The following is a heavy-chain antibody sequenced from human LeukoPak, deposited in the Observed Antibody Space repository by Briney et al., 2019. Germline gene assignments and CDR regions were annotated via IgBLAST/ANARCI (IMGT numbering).Heavy chain of an antibody. V-gene: IGHV3-9*01. D-gene: IGHD5-18*01. J-gene: IGHJ5*01. CDR1: GFTFENYA. CDR3: AKDRDPPYVGNSYGYYSDS. Sequence: GRSLRLSCVASGFTFENYAMYWVRQAPGKGLEWVAGISWNGGSIGYADFAKGRFTISRDNARNSLFLQMNTLRVEDTALYYCAKDRDPPYVGNSYGYYSDSWGHGTLVSVSS. CDR2: ISWNGGSI.